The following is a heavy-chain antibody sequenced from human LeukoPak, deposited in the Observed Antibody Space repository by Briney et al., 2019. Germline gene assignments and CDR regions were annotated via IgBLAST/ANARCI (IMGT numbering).Heavy chain of an antibody. CDR2: ISYDGSNK. CDR1: GFTFSSYA. J-gene: IGHJ4*02. V-gene: IGHV3-30-3*01. CDR3: ARAGTYCGGDCYSSSIGY. Sequence: GGSLRLSCAASGFTFSSYAMHWVRQAPGKGLEWVAVISYDGSNKYYADSVKGRFTISRDNSKNTLYLQMNSLRAEDTAVYYCARAGTYCGGDCYSSSIGYWGQGTLVTVSS. D-gene: IGHD2-21*02.